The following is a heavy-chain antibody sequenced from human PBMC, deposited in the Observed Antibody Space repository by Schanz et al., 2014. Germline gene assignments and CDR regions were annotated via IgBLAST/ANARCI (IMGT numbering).Heavy chain of an antibody. D-gene: IGHD3-22*01. CDR1: GFIFNDYY. CDR3: AKIRYDSSGYYLPYYGMDV. J-gene: IGHJ6*02. V-gene: IGHV3-23*04. Sequence: VQLVESGGGLVKPGGSLRLSCAASGFIFNDYYMNWIRQAPGKGLEWVAGISGSGGSTDYADSVKGRFIIPRDNSKNTLYLPMNSLRAEDTAVYYCAKIRYDSSGYYLPYYGMDVWGQGTTVIVSS. CDR2: ISGSGGST.